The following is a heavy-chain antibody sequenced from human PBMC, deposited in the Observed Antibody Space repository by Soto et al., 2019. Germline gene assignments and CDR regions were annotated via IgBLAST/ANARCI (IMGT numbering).Heavy chain of an antibody. J-gene: IGHJ6*02. CDR3: ARSAPYIVVRKPTGNQDYYGMDV. CDR2: IIPVFGTT. CDR1: GGTFSNYT. D-gene: IGHD2-2*01. V-gene: IGHV1-69*01. Sequence: QVQLVQSGAEVKKPGSSVKVFCKASGGTFSNYTISWVRQAPGQGLEWMGGIIPVFGTTDYEQKLQGRVKITADGSMSTDYMQLSSLRSADTAVYYCARSAPYIVVRKPTGNQDYYGMDVWGQGTTVTVSS.